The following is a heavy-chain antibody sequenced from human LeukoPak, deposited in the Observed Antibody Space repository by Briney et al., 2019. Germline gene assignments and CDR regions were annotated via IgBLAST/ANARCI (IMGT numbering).Heavy chain of an antibody. Sequence: SETLSLTCAVYGGSFSGYYWSWIRQPPGKGLEWIGEINHSGSTNYNPSLKSRVTISVDTSKNQFSLKLSSVTAADTAVYYCAKASTDGSGNYWFDPWGQGTLVTVSS. CDR3: AKASTDGSGNYWFDP. CDR2: INHSGST. J-gene: IGHJ5*02. V-gene: IGHV4-34*01. CDR1: GGSFSGYY. D-gene: IGHD3-10*01.